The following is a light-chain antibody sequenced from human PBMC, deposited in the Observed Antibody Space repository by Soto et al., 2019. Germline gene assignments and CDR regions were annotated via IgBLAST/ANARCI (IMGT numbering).Light chain of an antibody. CDR2: GAS. V-gene: IGKV3-20*01. Sequence: EIVLTQSPGTLSLSPGERATLSCRASQSVSSSYLAWYQQKPGQAPRLLIFGASSRATDIPDRFSGSGSGTDFTLTISRLEPEDVAVYYCQQYGSSSYTFGQGTKLQIK. CDR3: QQYGSSSYT. CDR1: QSVSSSY. J-gene: IGKJ2*01.